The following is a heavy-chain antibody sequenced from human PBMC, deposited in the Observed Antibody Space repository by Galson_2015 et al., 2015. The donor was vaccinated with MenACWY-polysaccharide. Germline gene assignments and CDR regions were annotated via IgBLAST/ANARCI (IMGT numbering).Heavy chain of an antibody. CDR1: GFTFSSFW. Sequence: SLRLSCAASGFTFSSFWMSWVRQAPGKGLEWVAIIKQDGSEKYYVDSVKGRFSISRDNAKNSLYLQMNCLRSEDTAVYYCARDPLDSSGYTRGSVFDLWGRGTLVTVSS. D-gene: IGHD3-22*01. J-gene: IGHJ2*01. V-gene: IGHV3-7*01. CDR2: IKQDGSEK. CDR3: ARDPLDSSGYTRGSVFDL.